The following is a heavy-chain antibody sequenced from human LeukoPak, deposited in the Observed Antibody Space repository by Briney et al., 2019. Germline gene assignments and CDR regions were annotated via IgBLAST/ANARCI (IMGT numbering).Heavy chain of an antibody. CDR2: INPNSGGT. CDR3: ARYGGGELALNWFDP. J-gene: IGHJ5*02. V-gene: IGHV1-2*02. CDR1: GYTFTGYY. D-gene: IGHD1-26*01. Sequence: ASVKVSCKASGYTFTGYYMHWVRQAPGQGLEWMGWINPNSGGTNYAQKFQGRVTMTRDTSISTAYMELSRLRSDDTAVYYCARYGGGELALNWFDPWGQGTLVTVSS.